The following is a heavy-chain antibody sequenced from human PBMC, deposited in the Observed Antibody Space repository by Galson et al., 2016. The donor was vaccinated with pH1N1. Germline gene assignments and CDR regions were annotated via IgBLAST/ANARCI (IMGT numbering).Heavy chain of an antibody. CDR3: VRGRYCSGGSCYSPTAEYFQH. CDR2: VNNDGSST. CDR1: GFIFTNYW. Sequence: SLRLSCAASGFIFTNYWMHWVRQAPERGLVWVARVNNDGSSTSYADSVKGRFALSRDNAKNTVFLEMSSLRAEDTGAYYCVRGRYCSGGSCYSPTAEYFQHWGRGTLLTVSS. V-gene: IGHV3-74*01. J-gene: IGHJ1*01. D-gene: IGHD2-15*01.